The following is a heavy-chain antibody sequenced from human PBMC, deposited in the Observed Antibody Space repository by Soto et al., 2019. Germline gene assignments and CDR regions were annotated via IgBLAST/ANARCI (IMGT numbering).Heavy chain of an antibody. V-gene: IGHV5-10-1*01. Sequence: GGALKISCTGFGYTFTTFWISWARQMPGRGLEWMGRIDPRDSYTNYSPSFQGHVTISGDKSISTVYLQWASLKASDTAMYYCARLYCSSSTCDSWFDPWGQGTLVTSPQ. J-gene: IGHJ5*02. CDR2: IDPRDSYT. D-gene: IGHD2-2*01. CDR1: GYTFTTFW. CDR3: ARLYCSSSTCDSWFDP.